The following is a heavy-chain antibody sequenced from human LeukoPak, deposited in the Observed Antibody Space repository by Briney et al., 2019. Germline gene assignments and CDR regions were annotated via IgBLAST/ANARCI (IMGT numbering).Heavy chain of an antibody. CDR3: ARYVYGVVTSFDY. V-gene: IGHV3-21*01. CDR2: ISTRSDYI. J-gene: IGHJ4*02. D-gene: IGHD3-3*01. Sequence: GGSLRLSCAASQFTFSDYTMNWVRRAPGKGLEWVSSISTRSDYIYYAESVKGRFTISRDNAKNSLYLQMNSLRAEDTAVYYCARYVYGVVTSFDYWGQGTLVAVSS. CDR1: QFTFSDYT.